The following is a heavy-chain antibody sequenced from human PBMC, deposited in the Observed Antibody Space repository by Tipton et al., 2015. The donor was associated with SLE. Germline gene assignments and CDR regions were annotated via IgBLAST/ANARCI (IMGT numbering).Heavy chain of an antibody. CDR2: INHSGST. V-gene: IGHV4-34*01. J-gene: IGHJ5*02. CDR3: ARGLTTLWYNWFDP. CDR1: GGSFSGYY. D-gene: IGHD3-10*01. Sequence: TLSLTCAVYGGSFSGYYWSWIRQPLGKGLEWIGEINHSGSTNYNPSLKSRVTISVDTSKNQFSLKLSSVTAADTAVYYCARGLTTLWYNWFDPRGQGTLVTVSS.